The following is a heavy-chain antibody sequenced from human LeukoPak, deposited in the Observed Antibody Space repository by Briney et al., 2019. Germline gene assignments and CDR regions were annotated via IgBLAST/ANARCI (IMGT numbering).Heavy chain of an antibody. Sequence: SETLSLTCTVSGGSISSGDYYWSWIRQPPGKGLEWIGYIYYSGSTYYNPSLKSRVTISVDTSKNQFSLKLSSVTAADTAVYYCARFSLRAGGKYYDFWSGYYEGDYWGQGTLVTVSS. CDR3: ARFSLRAGGKYYDFWSGYYEGDY. D-gene: IGHD3-3*01. J-gene: IGHJ4*02. V-gene: IGHV4-30-4*01. CDR2: IYYSGST. CDR1: GGSISSGDYY.